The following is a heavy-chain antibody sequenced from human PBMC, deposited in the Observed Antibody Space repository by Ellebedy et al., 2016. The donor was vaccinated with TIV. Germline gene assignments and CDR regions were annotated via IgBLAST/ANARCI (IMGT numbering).Heavy chain of an antibody. CDR3: ARDPSIAATAGLDY. J-gene: IGHJ4*02. V-gene: IGHV1-3*01. CDR1: GYTFTSYA. D-gene: IGHD6-13*01. Sequence: AASVKVSCKASGYTFTSYAMHWVRQAPGQRLEWMGWINAGNGNTKYSQKFQGRVTITRDTSASTAYMELSSLRSEDTAVYYCARDPSIAATAGLDYWGQGTLVTVSS. CDR2: INAGNGNT.